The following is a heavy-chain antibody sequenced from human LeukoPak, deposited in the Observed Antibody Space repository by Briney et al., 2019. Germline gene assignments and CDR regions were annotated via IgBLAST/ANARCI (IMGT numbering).Heavy chain of an antibody. V-gene: IGHV4-59*01. CDR1: GSSISSYY. CDR2: IYYSGST. CDR3: ASMIYSYGFNDY. J-gene: IGHJ4*02. Sequence: PSETLSLTCTVSGSSISSYYWSCIRQPPGKGLEWIGYIYYSGSTNYNPSLKSRVTISVDTSKNQFSLKLSSVTAADTAVYYCASMIYSYGFNDYWGQGTLVSVSS. D-gene: IGHD5-18*01.